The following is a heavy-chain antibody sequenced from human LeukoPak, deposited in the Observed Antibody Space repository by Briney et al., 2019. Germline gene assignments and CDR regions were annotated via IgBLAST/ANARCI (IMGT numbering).Heavy chain of an antibody. Sequence: ASVKVSCKASGYTFTSYGISWVRQAPGQGLEWMGWISAYNGNTNYAQKLQGRVTMTTDTSTSTAYMELRSLRSDDTAVYYCARDAEYYDSSGYLRPGGYWGQGTLVTVSS. V-gene: IGHV1-18*01. D-gene: IGHD3-22*01. CDR3: ARDAEYYDSSGYLRPGGY. J-gene: IGHJ4*02. CDR2: ISAYNGNT. CDR1: GYTFTSYG.